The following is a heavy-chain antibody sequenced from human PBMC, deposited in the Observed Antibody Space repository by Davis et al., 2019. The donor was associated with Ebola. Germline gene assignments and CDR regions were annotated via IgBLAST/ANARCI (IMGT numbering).Heavy chain of an antibody. CDR2: IYTSGST. CDR1: GGSISSYY. V-gene: IGHV4-4*07. Sequence: PSETLSLTCTVSGGSISSYYWSWIRQPAGKGLEWIGRIYTSGSTNYNPSLKSRVTMSVDTSKNQFSLKLSSVTAADTAVYYCARVGLRGYSGYAYDYWGQGTLVTVSS. D-gene: IGHD5-12*01. CDR3: ARVGLRGYSGYAYDY. J-gene: IGHJ4*02.